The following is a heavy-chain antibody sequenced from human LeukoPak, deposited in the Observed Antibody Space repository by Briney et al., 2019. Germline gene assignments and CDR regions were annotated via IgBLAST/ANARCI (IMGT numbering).Heavy chain of an antibody. V-gene: IGHV4-34*01. Sequence: SETLSLTCAVYGGSFSGYYWSWIRQPPGKGLEWIGEINHSGSTDYNPSLKSRVTISVDTSKNQFSLKLSSVTAADTAVYYCARCRALWFGELPPDYWGQGTLVTVSS. CDR1: GGSFSGYY. CDR2: INHSGST. J-gene: IGHJ4*02. D-gene: IGHD3-10*01. CDR3: ARCRALWFGELPPDY.